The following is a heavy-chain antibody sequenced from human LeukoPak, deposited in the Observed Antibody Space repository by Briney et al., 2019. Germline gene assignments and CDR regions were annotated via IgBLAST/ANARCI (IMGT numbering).Heavy chain of an antibody. J-gene: IGHJ4*02. D-gene: IGHD3-22*01. CDR3: ARQLYYDSSGFSAAKLYDY. CDR1: GGSISSSSYY. V-gene: IGHV4-39*01. CDR2: IYYSGST. Sequence: SETLSLTCTVSGGSISSSSYYWGWIRQPPGKGLEWIGSIYYSGSTYYNPSLKSRVTISVDTSKNQFSLKLSSVTAADTAVYYCARQLYYDSSGFSAAKLYDYWGQGTLVTVSS.